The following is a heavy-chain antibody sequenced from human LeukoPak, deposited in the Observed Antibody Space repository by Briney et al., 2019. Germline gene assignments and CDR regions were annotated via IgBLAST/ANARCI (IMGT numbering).Heavy chain of an antibody. CDR3: ARHTTDSPMDHYVVPAAPKVYYYYYMDV. CDR2: IYYSGST. D-gene: IGHD2-2*01. CDR1: GGSISSSSYY. V-gene: IGHV4-39*01. J-gene: IGHJ6*03. Sequence: SETLSLTCTVSGGSISSSSYYWGWIRQPPGKGLEWIGSIYYSGSTYYNPSLKSRVTISVDTSKNQFSLKLSSVTAADTAVYYCARHTTDSPMDHYVVPAAPKVYYYYYMDVWGKGTTVTVSS.